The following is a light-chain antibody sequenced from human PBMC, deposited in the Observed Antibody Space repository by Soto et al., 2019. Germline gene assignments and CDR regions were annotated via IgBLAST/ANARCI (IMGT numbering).Light chain of an antibody. V-gene: IGLV2-11*01. CDR2: DVT. CDR3: CSYAASNTLL. Sequence: QSVLTQPRSVSGSPGQSVTISCTGTSSDVGGYNFVSWYQQHPGKAPKLMIYDVTERPSGVPDRFSGSKSGNTASLTISGLQAEDEADYYCCSYAASNTLLFGGGTKLTVL. J-gene: IGLJ2*01. CDR1: SSDVGGYNF.